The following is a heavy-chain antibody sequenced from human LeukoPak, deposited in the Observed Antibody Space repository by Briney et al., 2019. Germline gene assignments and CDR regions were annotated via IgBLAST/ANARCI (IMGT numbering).Heavy chain of an antibody. Sequence: KPSETLSLTCTVPGGSISSYYWSWIRQPAGKGLEWIGRIYTSGSTNYNPSLKSRVTMSVDTSKNQFSLKLSSVTAADTAVYYCARDRYYYDSSGYYAYYYYMDVWGKGTTVTISS. V-gene: IGHV4-4*07. CDR3: ARDRYYYDSSGYYAYYYYMDV. CDR2: IYTSGST. J-gene: IGHJ6*03. D-gene: IGHD3-22*01. CDR1: GGSISSYY.